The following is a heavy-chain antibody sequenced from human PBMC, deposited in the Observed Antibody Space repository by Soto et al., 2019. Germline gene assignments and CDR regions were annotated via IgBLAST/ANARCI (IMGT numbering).Heavy chain of an antibody. CDR1: GYTFTSYG. V-gene: IGHV1-18*01. Sequence: ASVKVSCKXSGYTFTSYGISWVRQAPGQGLEWMGWISAYNGNTNYAQKLQGRVTMTTDTSTSTAYMELRSLRSDDTAVYYCARDGVYGSGDDAFDIWGQGTMVTVSS. D-gene: IGHD3-10*01. J-gene: IGHJ3*02. CDR3: ARDGVYGSGDDAFDI. CDR2: ISAYNGNT.